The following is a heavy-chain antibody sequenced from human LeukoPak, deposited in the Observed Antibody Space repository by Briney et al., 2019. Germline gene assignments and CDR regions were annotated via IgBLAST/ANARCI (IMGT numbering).Heavy chain of an antibody. D-gene: IGHD6-19*01. CDR2: IDHSGRT. CDR1: GGSFSGYY. Sequence: PSETLSLTCAVYGGSFSGYYWSWIRQPPGKGLEWIAEIDHSGRTNFNRSLKSRVTISVDTSKNHFSLKLSSVTAADTAVYYCARKGLTEPLSVAVDFDSWAQGTLVTVSS. V-gene: IGHV4-34*01. J-gene: IGHJ4*02. CDR3: ARKGLTEPLSVAVDFDS.